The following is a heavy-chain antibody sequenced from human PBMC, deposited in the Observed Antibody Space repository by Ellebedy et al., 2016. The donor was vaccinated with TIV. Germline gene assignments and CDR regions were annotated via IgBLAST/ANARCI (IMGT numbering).Heavy chain of an antibody. CDR3: ASVPSAGADF. CDR1: GYPFTKYY. J-gene: IGHJ4*02. V-gene: IGHV1-46*01. CDR2: LDARVGST. D-gene: IGHD4-17*01. Sequence: ASVKVSCKASGYPFTKYYFHWIRQAPGRGLEWMGVLDARVGSTTYAQSLQGRVTMTRDTSTRTVYMELRSLRFEDTAVYYCASVPSAGADFWGQGTLVTVSS.